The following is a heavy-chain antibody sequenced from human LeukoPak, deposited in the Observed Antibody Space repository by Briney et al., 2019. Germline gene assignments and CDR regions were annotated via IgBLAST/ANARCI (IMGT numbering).Heavy chain of an antibody. D-gene: IGHD4-17*01. Sequence: SETLSLTCTVSGGSISSYYWSWIRQPPGKGLEWIGYIYYSGSTNYNPSLKSRVTISVDTSKNQFSLKLSSVTAADTAVYFCARDVPSYGDYLYYYYGMDVWGQGTTVTVSS. J-gene: IGHJ6*02. CDR1: GGSISSYY. V-gene: IGHV4-59*01. CDR2: IYYSGST. CDR3: ARDVPSYGDYLYYYYGMDV.